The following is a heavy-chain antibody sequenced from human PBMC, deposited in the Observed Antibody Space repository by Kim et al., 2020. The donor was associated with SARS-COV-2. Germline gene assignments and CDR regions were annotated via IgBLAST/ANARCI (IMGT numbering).Heavy chain of an antibody. CDR2: ISYDGSNK. Sequence: GGSLRLSCAASGFTFSSYGMHWVRQAPGKGLEWVAVISYDGSNKYYADSVKGRFTISRDNSKNTLYLQMNSLRAEDTAVYYCAKVGDYYDSSGYYSKGIDYWGQGTLVTVSS. CDR3: AKVGDYYDSSGYYSKGIDY. D-gene: IGHD3-22*01. J-gene: IGHJ4*02. CDR1: GFTFSSYG. V-gene: IGHV3-30*18.